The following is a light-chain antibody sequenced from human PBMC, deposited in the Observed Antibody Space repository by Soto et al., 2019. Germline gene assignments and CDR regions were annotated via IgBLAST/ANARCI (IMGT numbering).Light chain of an antibody. CDR1: QSVSSSY. CDR2: GAS. V-gene: IGKV3-20*01. Sequence: EIVLTQSPGTLSLSPGERATLSCRASQSVSSSYLAWYQQKPGQAPRLLIYGASSRATGIPDRFSGSGSGIYFTLTISRLEPEDFAVYYCQQYVSSLWTFGQGTKGEIK. J-gene: IGKJ1*01. CDR3: QQYVSSLWT.